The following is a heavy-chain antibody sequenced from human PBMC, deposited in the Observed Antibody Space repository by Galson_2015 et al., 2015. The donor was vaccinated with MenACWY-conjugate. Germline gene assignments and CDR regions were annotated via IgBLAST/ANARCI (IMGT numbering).Heavy chain of an antibody. CDR3: AKVGGSYYDSHFDY. D-gene: IGHD1-26*01. CDR1: GFTFSSYG. Sequence: SLRLSCAASGFTFSSYGMHWVRQAPGKGLEWVAVISYDGSNKYYADSVKGRFTISRDNSKNTLYLQMNSLRAEDTAVYYCAKVGGSYYDSHFDYWGQGTLVTVSS. CDR2: ISYDGSNK. V-gene: IGHV3-30*18. J-gene: IGHJ4*02.